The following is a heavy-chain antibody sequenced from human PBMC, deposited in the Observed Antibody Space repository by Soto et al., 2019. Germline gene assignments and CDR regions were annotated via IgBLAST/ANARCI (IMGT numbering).Heavy chain of an antibody. CDR3: ARGGSWYDY. CDR2: INPTNGGT. J-gene: IGHJ4*02. CDR1: GYTFIYY. Sequence: QVQLVQSGAEVKKPGASVKVSCKASGYTFIYYMHWVRQAPGQGLEWLGWINPTNGGTNYSPKFQGRVTMTRDTSITTVYLELSSLRSDDTAVYYCARGGSWYDYWGQGTLVTVSS. V-gene: IGHV1-2*02. D-gene: IGHD6-13*01.